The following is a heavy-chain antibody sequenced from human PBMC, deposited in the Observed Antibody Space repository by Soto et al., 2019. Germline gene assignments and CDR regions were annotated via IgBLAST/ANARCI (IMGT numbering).Heavy chain of an antibody. CDR1: GYTFTSYG. Sequence: ASVKVSCKASGYTFTSYGISWVRQAPGQGLEWMGWISAYNGNTNYAQKLQGRVTMTTDTSTSTAYMELRSLRSDDTAVYYCARVIRVVVAATLNYYYYMDVRGKGTTVTVTS. CDR3: ARVIRVVVAATLNYYYYMDV. V-gene: IGHV1-18*01. CDR2: ISAYNGNT. J-gene: IGHJ6*03. D-gene: IGHD2-15*01.